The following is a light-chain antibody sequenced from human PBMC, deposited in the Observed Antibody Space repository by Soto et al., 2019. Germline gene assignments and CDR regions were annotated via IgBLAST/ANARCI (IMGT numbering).Light chain of an antibody. J-gene: IGKJ1*01. CDR1: QSVSSQ. CDR2: DVS. Sequence: EIVFTQSAVTLSLSTGERATISCGASQSVSSQLAWYQQKPVQAPRLLFDDVSNKAAGIPARFSGSGSETDFTLTSSSVEPEDFPVYCCHPRSNWPPFGQRTKEDI. V-gene: IGKV3-11*01. CDR3: HPRSNWPP.